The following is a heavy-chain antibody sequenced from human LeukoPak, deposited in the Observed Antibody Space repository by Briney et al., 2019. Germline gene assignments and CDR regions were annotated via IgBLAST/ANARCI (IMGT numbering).Heavy chain of an antibody. CDR1: GFTFSSYA. CDR3: ARDRSEGSGWCRALNYYYYGMDV. Sequence: PGGSLRLSCAASGFTFSSYAMHWVRQAPGKGLEWVAVISYDGSNKYYADSVKGRFTISRDNSKNTLYLQMNSLRAEDTAVYYCARDRSEGSGWCRALNYYYYGMDVWGQGTTVTVSS. J-gene: IGHJ6*02. D-gene: IGHD6-19*01. V-gene: IGHV3-30-3*01. CDR2: ISYDGSNK.